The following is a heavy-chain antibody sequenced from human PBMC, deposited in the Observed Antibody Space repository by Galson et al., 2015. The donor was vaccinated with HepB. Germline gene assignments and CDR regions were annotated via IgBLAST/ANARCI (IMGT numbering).Heavy chain of an antibody. V-gene: IGHV3-23*01. CDR2: ITGSGNYT. D-gene: IGHD6-13*01. Sequence: SLRLSCAASGFTFHSYAFTWVRQAPGKGLQWVSTITGSGNYTYYADSVRGRFTISRDNTKNTLYLQMKSLRAEDTAVYYCARGTSSWSPLLDYWGQGTLVTVSS. CDR1: GFTFHSYA. J-gene: IGHJ4*02. CDR3: ARGTSSWSPLLDY.